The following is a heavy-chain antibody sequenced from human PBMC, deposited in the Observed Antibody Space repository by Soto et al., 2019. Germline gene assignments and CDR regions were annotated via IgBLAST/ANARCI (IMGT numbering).Heavy chain of an antibody. J-gene: IGHJ6*02. D-gene: IGHD6-13*01. CDR2: ISYDGSNK. V-gene: IGHV3-30-3*01. Sequence: GGSLGLSCAASGFTFSSYAMHWVRQAPGKGLEWVAVISYDGSNKYYADSVKGRFTISRDNSKNTLYLQMNSLRAEDTAVYYCASGVIGSSSGGMDVWGQGTTVTVSS. CDR3: ASGVIGSSSGGMDV. CDR1: GFTFSSYA.